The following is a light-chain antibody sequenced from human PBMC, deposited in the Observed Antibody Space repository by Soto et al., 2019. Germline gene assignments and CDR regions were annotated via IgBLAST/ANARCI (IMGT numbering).Light chain of an antibody. CDR1: TGAVTSGHY. CDR2: DTS. Sequence: QTVVTQESSLTVSPGGTVTLTCGSSTGAVTSGHYPYWFQQEPGQVPRTLIHDTSNKHSWTPARFSGSLLGGKAALTLSGAQPEDEADYYCLLFYNGVGVFGGGTKLTVL. CDR3: LLFYNGVGV. J-gene: IGLJ2*01. V-gene: IGLV7-46*01.